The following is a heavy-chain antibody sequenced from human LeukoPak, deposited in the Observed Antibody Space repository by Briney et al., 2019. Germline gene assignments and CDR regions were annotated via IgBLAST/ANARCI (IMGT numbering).Heavy chain of an antibody. J-gene: IGHJ4*02. CDR1: GGSISSYY. D-gene: IGHD5-18*01. Sequence: PSETLPLTCTVSGGSISSYYWSWIRQPPGKGLEWIGYIYCSGSTNYNPSLKSRVTISVDTSKNQFSLKLSSVTAADTAVYYCASLGAMDPDGFDYWGQGTLVTVSS. V-gene: IGHV4-59*01. CDR3: ASLGAMDPDGFDY. CDR2: IYCSGST.